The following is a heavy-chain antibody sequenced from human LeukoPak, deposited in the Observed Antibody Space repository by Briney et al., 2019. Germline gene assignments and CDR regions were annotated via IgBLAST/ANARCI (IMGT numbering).Heavy chain of an antibody. J-gene: IGHJ4*02. CDR2: IRYDGSNK. V-gene: IGHV3-30*02. Sequence: GGSLRLSCAASGFTFRTYTMHWVRQAPGKGLEWVAFIRYDGSNKYYADSVKGRFTISRDNSKNTLYLQMNSLRAEDTAVYYCAKDSPVNDFWSGPDYWGQGTLVTVSS. D-gene: IGHD3-3*01. CDR3: AKDSPVNDFWSGPDY. CDR1: GFTFRTYT.